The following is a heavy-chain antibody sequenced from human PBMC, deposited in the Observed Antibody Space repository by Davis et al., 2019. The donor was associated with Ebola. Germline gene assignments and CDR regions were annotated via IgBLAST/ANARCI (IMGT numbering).Heavy chain of an antibody. CDR1: GVSISRHY. J-gene: IGHJ4*02. D-gene: IGHD3-10*01. CDR3: SERGSSV. CDR2: IFYTGSA. V-gene: IGHV4-59*03. Sequence: PSETLSLTCTVSGVSISRHYWSWLRQPPGKRLEWIGSIFYTGSAYYNSSLASRATISVDTSQNQFSLKLTSVTAADTAMYYCSERGSSVWGQGALVTVSS.